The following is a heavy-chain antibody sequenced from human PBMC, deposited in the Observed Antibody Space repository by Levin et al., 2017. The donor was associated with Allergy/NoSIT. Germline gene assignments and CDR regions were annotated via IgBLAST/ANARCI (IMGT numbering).Heavy chain of an antibody. CDR3: AKDRRLIAVRGWFDP. Sequence: GGSLRLSCAASGFTFSSYGMHWVRQAPGKGLEWVAVISYDGSNKYYADSVKGRFTISRDNSKNTLYLQMNSLRAEDTAVYYCAKDRRLIAVRGWFDPWGQGTLVTVSS. V-gene: IGHV3-30*18. J-gene: IGHJ5*02. CDR2: ISYDGSNK. CDR1: GFTFSSYG. D-gene: IGHD6-19*01.